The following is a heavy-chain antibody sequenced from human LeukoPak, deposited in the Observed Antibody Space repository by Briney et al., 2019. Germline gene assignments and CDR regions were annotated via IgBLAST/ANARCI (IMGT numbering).Heavy chain of an antibody. CDR3: ARVMGYCSGGSCYLLRFDP. D-gene: IGHD2-15*01. V-gene: IGHV4-59*01. Sequence: PSETLSLTCTVSGGSISSYYWSWIRQPPGKGLEWIGYIYYSGSTNYNPSLKSRVTISVDTSKNQFSLKLSSVTAADTAVYYCARVMGYCSGGSCYLLRFDPWGQGTLVTVSS. J-gene: IGHJ5*02. CDR1: GGSISSYY. CDR2: IYYSGST.